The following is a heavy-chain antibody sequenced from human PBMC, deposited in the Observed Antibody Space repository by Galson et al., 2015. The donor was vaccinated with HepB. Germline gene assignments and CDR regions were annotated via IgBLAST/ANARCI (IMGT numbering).Heavy chain of an antibody. V-gene: IGHV3-23*01. CDR3: AKDFPIRPVYYDSSGTRDAFDI. CDR1: GFTFSSYA. J-gene: IGHJ3*02. Sequence: SLRLSCAASGFTFSSYAMSWVRQAPGKGLEWVSAISGSGGSTYYADSVKGRFTISRDNSKNTLYLQMNSLGAEDTAVYYCAKDFPIRPVYYDSSGTRDAFDIWGQGTMVTVSS. CDR2: ISGSGGST. D-gene: IGHD3-22*01.